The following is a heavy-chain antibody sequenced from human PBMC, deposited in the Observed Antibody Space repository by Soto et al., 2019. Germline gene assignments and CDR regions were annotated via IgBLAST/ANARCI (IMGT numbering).Heavy chain of an antibody. V-gene: IGHV1-18*01. Sequence: QVQLVQSGAEVKKPGASVKVSCKASGHTFTSYGISWVRQAPGQGLEWMGWISGYNGNTNYAQKLQGRVTMTTDTSTTTAYMQLRSLRSDDTAVYYCARGDDYIWGSYRYTLDYWGQGTLVTVSS. CDR1: GHTFTSYG. J-gene: IGHJ4*02. CDR3: ARGDDYIWGSYRYTLDY. CDR2: ISGYNGNT. D-gene: IGHD3-16*02.